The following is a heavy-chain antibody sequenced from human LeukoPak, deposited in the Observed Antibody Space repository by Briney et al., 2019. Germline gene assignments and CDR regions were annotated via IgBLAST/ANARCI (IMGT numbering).Heavy chain of an antibody. CDR1: GFTFSSYG. V-gene: IGHV3-23*01. D-gene: IGHD3-22*01. CDR3: AKGKGYYYDSSGYCDY. J-gene: IGHJ4*02. Sequence: GGSLRLSCAASGFTFSSYGMSWVRQAPGKGLEWVSAISGSGGSTYYADSVKGRITISRDNSKNTLYLQMNSLRAEDTAVYYCAKGKGYYYDSSGYCDYWGQGTLVTVSS. CDR2: ISGSGGST.